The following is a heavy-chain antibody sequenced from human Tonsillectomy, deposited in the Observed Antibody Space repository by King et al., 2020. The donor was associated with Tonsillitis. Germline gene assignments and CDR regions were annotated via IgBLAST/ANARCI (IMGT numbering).Heavy chain of an antibody. CDR1: GFTFSSYA. D-gene: IGHD1-26*01. V-gene: IGHV3-23*04. J-gene: IGHJ3*02. CDR3: AKVHWELLDRPDAFDI. Sequence: VQRGESGGGLVQPGGSLRLSCVASGFTFSSYAMSRFRQALGTGLELVSAISATANRTYYADSVKGRFTDTGDNSKNPLYLQMNSLRAEDTAVYYCAKVHWELLDRPDAFDIWGQGTMVTVSS. CDR2: ISATANRT.